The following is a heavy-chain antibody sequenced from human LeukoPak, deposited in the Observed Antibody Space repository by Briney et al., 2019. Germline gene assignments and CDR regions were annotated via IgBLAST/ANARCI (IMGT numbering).Heavy chain of an antibody. D-gene: IGHD5-18*01. CDR3: ARDGYSYGYEDY. CDR1: GGSISSYY. J-gene: IGHJ4*02. Sequence: SETLSLTCTVSGGSISSYYWSWIRQPPGKGLEWIGYIYYSGSTNYNPSLKSRVTISVDTSKNHFSLKLSSVTAADTAVYYCARDGYSYGYEDYWGQGTLVTVSS. CDR2: IYYSGST. V-gene: IGHV4-59*12.